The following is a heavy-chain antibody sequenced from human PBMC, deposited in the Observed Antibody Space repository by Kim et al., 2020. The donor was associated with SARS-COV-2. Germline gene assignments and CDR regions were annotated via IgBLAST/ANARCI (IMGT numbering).Heavy chain of an antibody. CDR2: IIPIFGTA. V-gene: IGHV1-69*13. D-gene: IGHD3-22*01. CDR1: GGTFSSYA. CDR3: ARGFVYDSSGTRPGYYYYGMDV. Sequence: SVKVSCKASGGTFSSYAISWVRQAPGQGLEWMGGIIPIFGTANYAQKFQGRVTIIADESTSTAYMELSSLRSEDTAVYYCARGFVYDSSGTRPGYYYYGMDVWGQGTTVTVSS. J-gene: IGHJ6*02.